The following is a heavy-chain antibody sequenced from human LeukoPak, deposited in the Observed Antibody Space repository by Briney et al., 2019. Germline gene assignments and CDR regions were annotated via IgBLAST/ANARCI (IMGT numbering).Heavy chain of an antibody. J-gene: IGHJ1*01. V-gene: IGHV3-23*01. Sequence: GGSLRLSCAASGFTVSSNYMSWVRQAPGKGLEWVSLISGDGGSTYYADSVKGRFTISRDNSKNTLYLQMNSLRAEDTAVYYCAKDLRPGATIAEYPQHWGQGTLVTVSS. CDR3: AKDLRPGATIAEYPQH. D-gene: IGHD6-25*01. CDR2: ISGDGGST. CDR1: GFTVSSNY.